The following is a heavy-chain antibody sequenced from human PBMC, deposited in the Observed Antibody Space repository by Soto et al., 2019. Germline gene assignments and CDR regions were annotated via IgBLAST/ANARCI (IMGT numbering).Heavy chain of an antibody. D-gene: IGHD3-3*01. J-gene: IGHJ4*02. V-gene: IGHV3-23*01. CDR1: GFTFSSYA. Sequence: GGSLRLSCAASGFTFSSYAMSWVRQAPGKGLEWVSAISGSGGSTYYADSVKGRFTIPRDNSKNTLYLQKNSLRAEDTAVYYCAKVGTYYEGFLEWLLLYYFDYWGQGTLVTVSS. CDR2: ISGSGGST. CDR3: AKVGTYYEGFLEWLLLYYFDY.